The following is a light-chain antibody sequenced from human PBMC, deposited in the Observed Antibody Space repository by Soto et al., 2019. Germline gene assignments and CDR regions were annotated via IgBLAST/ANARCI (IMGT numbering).Light chain of an antibody. Sequence: DIVMTQSPLSLAVTLGQPASISCRSIESVVNSAGNTFLNWFQQRPGQSPRRLIYKASNRDSGVPDRFSGSGSGTDFTLMISRVEADDVGVYYCMQGSHWPFTFVQGTKLEIK. CDR1: ESVVNSAGNTF. J-gene: IGKJ2*01. CDR2: KAS. V-gene: IGKV2-30*01. CDR3: MQGSHWPFT.